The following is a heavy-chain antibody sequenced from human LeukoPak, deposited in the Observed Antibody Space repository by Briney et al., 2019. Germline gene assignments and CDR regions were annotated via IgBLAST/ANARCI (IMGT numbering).Heavy chain of an antibody. CDR1: GFTVSSNY. CDR3: ARGGYYYDSSGPIFDY. Sequence: GGSLRLSCAASGFTVSSNYMSWVRQAPGKGLEWVSVIYSGCSTYYADSVKGRFTISRDNSKNTLYLQMNSLRAEDTAVYYCARGGYYYDSSGPIFDYWGQGTLVTVSS. J-gene: IGHJ4*02. D-gene: IGHD3-22*01. V-gene: IGHV3-53*01. CDR2: IYSGCST.